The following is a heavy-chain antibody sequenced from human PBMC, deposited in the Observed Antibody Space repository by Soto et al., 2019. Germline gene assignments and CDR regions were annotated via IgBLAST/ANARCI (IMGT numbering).Heavy chain of an antibody. CDR2: IYWDDDK. CDR3: ARRSPEYSGYDYFDY. V-gene: IGHV2-5*02. D-gene: IGHD5-12*01. J-gene: IGHJ4*02. CDR1: WFSPRTSGGG. Sequence: EAGPTPVDPPQTPPPTCPLSWFSPRTSGGGVGWVPQPPGKALEWLAVIYWDDDKRYSPSLKSRLTITKDTSKNQVVLTMTTMDPVDTATYYCARRSPEYSGYDYFDYWGQGTLVTVSS.